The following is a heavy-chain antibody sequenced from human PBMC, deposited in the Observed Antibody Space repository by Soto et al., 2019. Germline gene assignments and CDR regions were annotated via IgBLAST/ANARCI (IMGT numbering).Heavy chain of an antibody. V-gene: IGHV3-23*01. J-gene: IGHJ4*02. D-gene: IGHD1-1*01. CDR1: GFPFSSYA. Sequence: QAGGSLRLSCAASGFPFSSYAVSWVRQAPGKGLQWVSAITGSGGSAYYTNSVQGRFTISRDSSNNTLYLQMNSLRAEDTALYYCAKGSHWNAPYFFHYWGQGTLVTVSS. CDR2: ITGSGGSA. CDR3: AKGSHWNAPYFFHY.